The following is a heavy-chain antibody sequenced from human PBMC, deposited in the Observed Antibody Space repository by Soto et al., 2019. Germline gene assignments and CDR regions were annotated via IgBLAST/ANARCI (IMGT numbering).Heavy chain of an antibody. J-gene: IGHJ5*02. CDR2: MNPNSGNT. Sequence: GASVKVSCKASGYTFTSYDINWVRQATGQGLEWMGWMNPNSGNTGYAQKFQGRVTMTRNTSISTAYMGLSSLRSEDTAVYYCAREVTTGTDYNWFDPWGQGTLVTAPQ. CDR3: AREVTTGTDYNWFDP. CDR1: GYTFTSYD. V-gene: IGHV1-8*01. D-gene: IGHD1-1*01.